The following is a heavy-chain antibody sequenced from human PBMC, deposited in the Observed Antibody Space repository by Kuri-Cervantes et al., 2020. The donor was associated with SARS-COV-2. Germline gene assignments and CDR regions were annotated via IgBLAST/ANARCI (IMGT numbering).Heavy chain of an antibody. V-gene: IGHV3-53*01. CDR1: GFTVSSNY. J-gene: IGHJ6*03. CDR3: ARAPVSTIFGVVRDYYYYYYMDV. Sequence: GESLKISCAASGFTVSSNYMSWVPQAPGKGLEWVSVIYSGGSTYYADSVKGRFTISRDNSKNTLYLQMNSLRAEDTAVYYCARAPVSTIFGVVRDYYYYYYMDVWGKGTTVTVSS. D-gene: IGHD3-3*01. CDR2: IYSGGST.